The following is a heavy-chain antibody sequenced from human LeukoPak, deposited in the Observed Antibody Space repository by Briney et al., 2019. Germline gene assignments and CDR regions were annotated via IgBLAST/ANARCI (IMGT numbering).Heavy chain of an antibody. Sequence: GGSLRLSCAASGFTFSSYGMHWVRQAPGKGLEWVAVIWYDGRNKYYADSVKGRFTISRDNSKNTLYLQMNSLRAEDTAVYYCARDDIVVVPAAIYYYGMDVWGQGTTVTVSS. J-gene: IGHJ6*02. D-gene: IGHD2-2*01. V-gene: IGHV3-33*01. CDR2: IWYDGRNK. CDR1: GFTFSSYG. CDR3: ARDDIVVVPAAIYYYGMDV.